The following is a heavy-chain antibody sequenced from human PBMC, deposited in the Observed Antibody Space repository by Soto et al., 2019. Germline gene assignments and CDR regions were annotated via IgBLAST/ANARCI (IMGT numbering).Heavy chain of an antibody. CDR1: GFTFSSYA. V-gene: IGHV3-23*01. CDR2: ISGSGSNT. Sequence: EVQLLESGGGLVQPGGSLRLSCAASGFTFSSYAMTWVRQAPGKGLEWVSGISGSGSNTYYADSVKGRFTISRDNSKNTLQQQRNSMRAEATAVDYCAKGRSVGVVAANQPDSWGEGTQVTVST. J-gene: IGHJ4*02. D-gene: IGHD2-15*01. CDR3: AKGRSVGVVAANQPDS.